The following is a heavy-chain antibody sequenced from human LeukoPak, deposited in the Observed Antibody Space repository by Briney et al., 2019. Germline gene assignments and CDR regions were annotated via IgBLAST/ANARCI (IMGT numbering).Heavy chain of an antibody. Sequence: PGGSLRLSCAASGFTFSSYWMSWVRQAPGKGLGWVANIKQDGSEKYYVDSVKGRFTISRDNAKNSLYLQMNSLRAEDTAVYYCARDPYSSGWPSYYYYGMDVWGQGTTVTVSS. J-gene: IGHJ6*02. V-gene: IGHV3-7*01. CDR2: IKQDGSEK. CDR1: GFTFSSYW. D-gene: IGHD6-19*01. CDR3: ARDPYSSGWPSYYYYGMDV.